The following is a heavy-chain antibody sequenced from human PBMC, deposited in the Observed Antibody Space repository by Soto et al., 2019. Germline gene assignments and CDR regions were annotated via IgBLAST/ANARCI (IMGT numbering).Heavy chain of an antibody. D-gene: IGHD6-13*01. CDR3: ARDIAQRVAPTYYYGMDV. CDR2: ISSSSSYI. CDR1: GFTFSSYS. V-gene: IGHV3-21*01. Sequence: EVQLVESGGGLVKPGGSLRLSCAASGFTFSSYSMNWVRQAPGKGLEWVSSISSSSSYIYYADSVKGRFTISRDNAKNSLYLQMNSLRAEDTAVYYFARDIAQRVAPTYYYGMDVWGQGTTVTVSS. J-gene: IGHJ6*02.